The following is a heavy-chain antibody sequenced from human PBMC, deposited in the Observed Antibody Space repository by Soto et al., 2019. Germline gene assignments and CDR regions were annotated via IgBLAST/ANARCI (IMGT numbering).Heavy chain of an antibody. CDR3: AKRVIKSGDY. D-gene: IGHD3-22*01. J-gene: IGHJ4*02. CDR1: GFTFSSYA. Sequence: EVQLLESGGGLVQPGGSLRLSCAASGFTFSSYAMSWVRQAPGKGLEWGSAISGSGGSTYYADSVKGRFTISRDNSKNTLYLQINSLIAEDTAVYYCAKRVIKSGDYWGQGTLVTVSS. CDR2: ISGSGGST. V-gene: IGHV3-23*01.